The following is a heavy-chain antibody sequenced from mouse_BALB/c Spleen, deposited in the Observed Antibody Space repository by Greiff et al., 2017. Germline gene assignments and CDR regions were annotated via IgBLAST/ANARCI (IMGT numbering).Heavy chain of an antibody. CDR1: GYSFTSYW. CDR2: IHPSDSAT. Sequence: VQLQQPGAELVRPGPSVKLSCTASGYSFTSYWMNWVKQRPGQGLEWIGMIHPSDSATRLTQKFKDKATLTVDKSSSTAYMQLSSPTSEDSAVYYGAYDYDLYYAMDYWGQGTSVTVSS. J-gene: IGHJ4*01. V-gene: IGHV1-61*01. D-gene: IGHD2-4*01. CDR3: AYDYDLYYAMDY.